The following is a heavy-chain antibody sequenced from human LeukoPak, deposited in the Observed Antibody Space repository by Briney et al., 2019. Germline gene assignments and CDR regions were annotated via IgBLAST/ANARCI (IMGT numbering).Heavy chain of an antibody. V-gene: IGHV4-39*01. CDR2: IYYSGST. J-gene: IGHJ4*02. CDR3: ATFITIFGVVIHGDGDY. Sequence: SETLSLTCTVSGGSISSSSYYWGWIRQPPGKGLEWIGSIYYSGSTYYNPSLKSRVTISVDTSKNQFSLKLSSVTAADTAVYYCATFITIFGVVIHGDGDYWGQGTLVTVSS. CDR1: GGSISSSSYY. D-gene: IGHD3-3*01.